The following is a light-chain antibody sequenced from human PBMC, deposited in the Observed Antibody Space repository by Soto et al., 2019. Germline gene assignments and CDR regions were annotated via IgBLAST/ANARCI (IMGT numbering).Light chain of an antibody. CDR3: AAWDDSLNGWV. CDR1: SSNIGSNT. V-gene: IGLV1-44*01. CDR2: SNN. Sequence: QSVLTQPPSASGTPGQRVTISCSGSSSNIGSNTVNWYQQLPGTAPKLLIYSNNQRPSWVPDRFSGSKSGTSASLAISGLQSEDEAYYSCAAWDDSLNGWVFGGGMKLNDL. J-gene: IGLJ3*02.